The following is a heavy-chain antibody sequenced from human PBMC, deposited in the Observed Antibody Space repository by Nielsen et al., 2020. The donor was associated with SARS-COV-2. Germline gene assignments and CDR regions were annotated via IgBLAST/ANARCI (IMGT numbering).Heavy chain of an antibody. CDR2: ISGSGGST. CDR3: AKDVLLGYCSGGSCSRGWFDP. CDR1: GFTFSSYA. V-gene: IGHV3-23*01. J-gene: IGHJ5*02. Sequence: GESLKISCAASGFTFSSYAMSWVRQAPGKGLEWVSAISGSGGSTYYADSVKGRFTISRGNSKNTLYLQMNSLRAEDTAVYYCAKDVLLGYCSGGSCSRGWFDPWGQGTLVTVSS. D-gene: IGHD2-15*01.